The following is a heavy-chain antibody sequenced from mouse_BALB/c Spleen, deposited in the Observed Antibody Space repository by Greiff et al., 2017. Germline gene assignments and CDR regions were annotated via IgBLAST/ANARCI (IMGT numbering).Heavy chain of an antibody. Sequence: EVQLQESGPSLVKPSQTLSLTCSVTGDSITSGYWNWIRKFPGNKLEYMGYISYSGSTYYNPSLKSRISITRDTSKNQYYLQLNSVTTEDTATYYCARYSPYGNYLYAMDYWGQGTSVTVSS. CDR2: ISYSGST. CDR3: ARYSPYGNYLYAMDY. D-gene: IGHD2-1*01. J-gene: IGHJ4*01. CDR1: GDSITSGY. V-gene: IGHV3-8*02.